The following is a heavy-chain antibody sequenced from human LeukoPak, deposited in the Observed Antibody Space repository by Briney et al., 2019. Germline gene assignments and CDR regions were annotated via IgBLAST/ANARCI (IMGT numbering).Heavy chain of an antibody. J-gene: IGHJ4*02. CDR3: ARDKYGDYVIDY. D-gene: IGHD4-17*01. V-gene: IGHV3-21*01. CDR1: GFTFSSYS. CDR2: ISSSSSYI. Sequence: GGALRLSCAASGFTFSSYSMYWVRQAPGKGLEWVSSISSSSSYIYYADSVKGRFTISRDNAKNSLYLQMNSLRAEDTAVYYCARDKYGDYVIDYWGQGTLVTVSS.